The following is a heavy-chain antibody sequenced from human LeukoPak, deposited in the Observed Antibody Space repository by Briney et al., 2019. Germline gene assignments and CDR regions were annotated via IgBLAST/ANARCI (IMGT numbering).Heavy chain of an antibody. V-gene: IGHV3-48*04. D-gene: IGHD6-13*01. CDR1: GFTFSSYS. CDR3: ARDFSPGSSWSPPDY. J-gene: IGHJ4*02. CDR2: ISSSSSTI. Sequence: PGGSLRLSCAASGFTFSSYSMNWVRQAPGKGLEWVSYISSSSSTIYYADSVKGRFTISRDNAKNSLYLQMNSLRAEDTAVYYCARDFSPGSSWSPPDYWGQGTLVTVSS.